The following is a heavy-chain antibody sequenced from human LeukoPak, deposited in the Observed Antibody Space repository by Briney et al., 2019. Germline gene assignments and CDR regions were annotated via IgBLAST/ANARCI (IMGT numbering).Heavy chain of an antibody. CDR2: IKSDGST. V-gene: IGHV3-74*01. CDR1: GFTFSSFW. Sequence: GGSLRLSCAASGFTFSSFWMHWVRQAPGKGLVWVSRIKSDGSTNYADSVKGRFTISRDNAKNTVSLQMNSLRVEDTGVYYCARARPKIGVYYPEYFRHWAQGPLVTVSS. J-gene: IGHJ1*01. CDR3: ARARPKIGVYYPEYFRH. D-gene: IGHD3-22*01.